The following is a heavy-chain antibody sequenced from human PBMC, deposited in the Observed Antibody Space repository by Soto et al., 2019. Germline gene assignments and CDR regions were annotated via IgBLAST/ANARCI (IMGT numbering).Heavy chain of an antibody. CDR1: GFTFSNYA. CDR2: IGGSGAST. J-gene: IGHJ4*02. Sequence: PGGSLRLSCAASGFTFSNYAMNWVRQAPGKGLEWVSSIGGSGASTYYADSVKGRFTISRDDSKNTLHLQLSSLRAEDTAIYYCAKDPVPLIYYGGAGDYYDSWGRGTLVTVSS. D-gene: IGHD2-21*01. CDR3: AKDPVPLIYYGGAGDYYDS. V-gene: IGHV3-23*01.